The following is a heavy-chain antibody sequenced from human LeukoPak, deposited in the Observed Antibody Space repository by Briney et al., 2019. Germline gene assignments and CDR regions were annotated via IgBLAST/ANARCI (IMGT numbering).Heavy chain of an antibody. Sequence: GRSLRLSCAASGFTFSSYAMSWVRQAPGKGLEWVSVISGGGGNTYYTDSVKGRFTISRDNSKNTLYLEMNSVSAEDTAVYYCAKGRERTTWYYFDHWGQGTLVTVSS. CDR3: AKGRERTTWYYFDH. D-gene: IGHD1-1*01. V-gene: IGHV3-23*01. CDR2: ISGGGGNT. J-gene: IGHJ4*02. CDR1: GFTFSSYA.